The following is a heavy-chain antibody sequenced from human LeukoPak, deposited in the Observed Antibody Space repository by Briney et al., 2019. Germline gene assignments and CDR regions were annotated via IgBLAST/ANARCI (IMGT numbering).Heavy chain of an antibody. CDR1: GFTFSNFA. Sequence: GGSLRLSCAASGFTFSNFAMSWVRQAPGKGLEWISGISGSGDYTYQADSVKGRFTISRDNSKNTLYLQMNSLRTEDTAIYYCAKDRGIVGATSDYWGQGTLVTVSS. V-gene: IGHV3-23*01. D-gene: IGHD1-26*01. CDR3: AKDRGIVGATSDY. CDR2: ISGSGDYT. J-gene: IGHJ4*02.